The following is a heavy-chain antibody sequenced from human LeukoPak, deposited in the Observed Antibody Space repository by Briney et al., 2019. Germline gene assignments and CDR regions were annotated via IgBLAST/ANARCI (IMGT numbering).Heavy chain of an antibody. D-gene: IGHD6-19*01. J-gene: IGHJ4*02. CDR1: GYTFTSYG. CDR2: ISGYSGNT. V-gene: IGHV1-18*01. CDR3: ARDPYSSGSGLADY. Sequence: ASVKVSCKASGYTFTSYGISWVRHAPGQGLECMGWISGYSGNTNYAQKLQGRVTMTTDTSTSTAYMELRSLRSDDTAVYYCARDPYSSGSGLADYWGQGTLVTVSS.